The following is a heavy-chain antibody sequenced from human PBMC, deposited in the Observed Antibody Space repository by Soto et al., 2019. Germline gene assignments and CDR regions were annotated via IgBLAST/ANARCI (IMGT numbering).Heavy chain of an antibody. V-gene: IGHV4-61*08. D-gene: IGHD3-10*01. CDR1: GDSITTGGYY. J-gene: IGHJ6*02. Sequence: SETLSLTCTVSGDSITTGGYYWSWIRQHPGKDLEWIGYIYYSGSTNYNPSLKSRVTISVDTSKNQFSLKLSSVTAADTAVYYCARLKTGSGSYFYYYYGMDVWGQGTTVTVSS. CDR2: IYYSGST. CDR3: ARLKTGSGSYFYYYYGMDV.